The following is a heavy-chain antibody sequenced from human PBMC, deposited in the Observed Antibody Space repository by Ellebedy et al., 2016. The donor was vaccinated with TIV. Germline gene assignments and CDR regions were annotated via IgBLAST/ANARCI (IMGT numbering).Heavy chain of an antibody. CDR1: GGSISSSDW. CDR3: ASLRTAETGWVPWDY. V-gene: IGHV4-4*02. Sequence: SETLSLTXAVSGGSISSSDWWTWVRQPPGKGLEWIGEIYHSGSTTYNPSLKSRVTISVDKSKNQFSLKLSSVTAADTAVYYCASLRTAETGWVPWDYWGQGTLVTVSS. D-gene: IGHD6-13*01. J-gene: IGHJ4*02. CDR2: IYHSGST.